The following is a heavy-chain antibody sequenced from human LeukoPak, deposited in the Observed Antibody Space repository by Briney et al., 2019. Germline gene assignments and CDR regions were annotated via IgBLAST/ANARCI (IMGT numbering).Heavy chain of an antibody. Sequence: GGSLRLSCAASGFTFSNYAITWIRQAPGKGLEWVSSTSGSGHNTYYADSVQGRFTISRDNSKNTLYLQMNSLRAEDTAVYYCARGPRFYYYFDYWGQGTLVTVSS. J-gene: IGHJ4*02. D-gene: IGHD2/OR15-2a*01. CDR3: ARGPRFYYYFDY. V-gene: IGHV3-23*01. CDR2: TSGSGHNT. CDR1: GFTFSNYA.